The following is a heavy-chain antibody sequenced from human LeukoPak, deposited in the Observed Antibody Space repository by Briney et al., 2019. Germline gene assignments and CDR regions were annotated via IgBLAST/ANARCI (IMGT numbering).Heavy chain of an antibody. Sequence: GASVKVSCKASGYTFTGYYMHWVRQAPGQGLEWMGWINPNSGGTNYAQKFQGRVTMTRDTSISTAYMELSRLRSDDTAVYYCARVGTPRVFVVYFQHWGQGTLVTVSS. CDR2: INPNSGGT. CDR3: ARVGTPRVFVVYFQH. CDR1: GYTFTGYY. J-gene: IGHJ1*01. V-gene: IGHV1-2*02. D-gene: IGHD6-13*01.